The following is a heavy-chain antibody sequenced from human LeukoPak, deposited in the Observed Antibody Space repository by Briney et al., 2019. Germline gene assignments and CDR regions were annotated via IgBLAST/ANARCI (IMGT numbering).Heavy chain of an antibody. CDR3: ARVGKIFGVVDAFDI. CDR1: GFTFSSYS. D-gene: IGHD3-3*01. V-gene: IGHV3-48*01. J-gene: IGHJ3*02. Sequence: GGSLRLSCAASGFTFSSYSMNWVRQAPGKGLEWVSYISSSSSTIYYADSVKGRFTISRDNAKNSLYLQMNSLRAEDTAVYYCARVGKIFGVVDAFDIWGQGTMVTVSS. CDR2: ISSSSSTI.